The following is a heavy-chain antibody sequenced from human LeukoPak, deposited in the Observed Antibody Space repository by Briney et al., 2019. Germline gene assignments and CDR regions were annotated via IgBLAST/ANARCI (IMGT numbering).Heavy chain of an antibody. D-gene: IGHD4-17*01. CDR3: ARGSLQYGVDY. J-gene: IGHJ4*02. Sequence: ASVRVSCTASGYTFTSYDINWVRQAPGQGLGWMGWMNPNSGNTGYAQKFQGRVTMTRNTSISTAYMELSSLRSEDTAVYYCARGSLQYGVDYWGQGTLATVSS. CDR2: MNPNSGNT. CDR1: GYTFTSYD. V-gene: IGHV1-8*01.